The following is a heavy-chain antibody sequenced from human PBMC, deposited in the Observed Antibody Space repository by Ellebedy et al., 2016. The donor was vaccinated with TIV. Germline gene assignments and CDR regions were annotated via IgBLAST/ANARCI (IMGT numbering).Heavy chain of an antibody. CDR3: VRDLHWSYFD. J-gene: IGHJ4*02. CDR2: IKEDGSEE. CDR1: GFTFSLNW. V-gene: IGHV3-7*03. D-gene: IGHD1-26*01. Sequence: GESLKISCAASGFTFSLNWMYWVRQAPGKGLEWVANIKEDGSEEYYVDSVKGRFTISRDNAKNSLYLQMNSLRAEDTAVHYCVRDLHWSYFDWGQGTLVTVSS.